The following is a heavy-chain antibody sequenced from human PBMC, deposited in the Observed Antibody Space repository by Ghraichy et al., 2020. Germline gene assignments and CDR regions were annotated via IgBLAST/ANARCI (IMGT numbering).Heavy chain of an antibody. Sequence: SQTLSLTCTVSGGSISSYYWSWIRQPPGKGLEWIGYIYYSGSTNYNPSLKSRVTISVDTSKNQFSLKLSSVTAADTAVYYCARSLPEPYSSSWYYYYYYMAVLGKGTTVTVSS. V-gene: IGHV4-59*01. CDR2: IYYSGST. D-gene: IGHD6-13*01. CDR3: ARSLPEPYSSSWYYYYYYMAV. CDR1: GGSISSYY. J-gene: IGHJ6*03.